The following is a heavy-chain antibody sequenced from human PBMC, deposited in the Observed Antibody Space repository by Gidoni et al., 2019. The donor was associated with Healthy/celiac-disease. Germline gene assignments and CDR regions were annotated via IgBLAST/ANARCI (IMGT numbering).Heavy chain of an antibody. CDR3: ARASPILEWIYGMDV. CDR2: SYYSGST. D-gene: IGHD3-3*01. V-gene: IGHV4-59*01. Sequence: QVQLQESGPGLVKPSETLSLTCTVSGGSISSYYWSWIRQPPGKGREWIGYSYYSGSTTYNPSLKSRVTISVDTSKNQFSLKLSSVTAADTAVYYCARASPILEWIYGMDVWGQGTTVTVSS. J-gene: IGHJ6*02. CDR1: GGSISSYY.